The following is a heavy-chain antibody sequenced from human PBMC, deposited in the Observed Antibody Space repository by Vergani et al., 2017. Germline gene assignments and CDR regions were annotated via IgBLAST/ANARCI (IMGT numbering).Heavy chain of an antibody. J-gene: IGHJ5*02. CDR1: GFTFSSYS. D-gene: IGHD6-6*01. CDR2: IWYDGSNK. V-gene: IGHV3-33*06. Sequence: VQLVESGGGLVKPGGSLRLSCAASGFTFSSYSMHWVRQAPGKGLEWVAVIWYDGSNKYYADSVKGRFTISRDNSKNTLYLQMNSLRAEDTAVYYCAKDLGTSSGGGWFDPWGQGTLVTVSS. CDR3: AKDLGTSSGGGWFDP.